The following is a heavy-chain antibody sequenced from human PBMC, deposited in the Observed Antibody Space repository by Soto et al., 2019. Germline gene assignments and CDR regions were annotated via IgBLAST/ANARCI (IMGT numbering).Heavy chain of an antibody. CDR3: AKDRGRTWYEDY. Sequence: EVQLLESGGGLVQPGGSLRLSCAASGFTFSSYAMTWVRQAPGKGLEWVSAISGSGNTSYYADSVKGRFTISRDSSKKMLDLQINSLRPEDTAVYYCAKDRGRTWYEDYWGQGTLVTVSS. V-gene: IGHV3-23*01. CDR1: GFTFSSYA. CDR2: ISGSGNTS. D-gene: IGHD6-13*01. J-gene: IGHJ4*02.